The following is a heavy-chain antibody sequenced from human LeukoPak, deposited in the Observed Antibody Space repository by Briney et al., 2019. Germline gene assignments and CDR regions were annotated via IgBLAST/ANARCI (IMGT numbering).Heavy chain of an antibody. CDR3: ARAGCSGGSCYAGQYFQH. V-gene: IGHV3-30*01. CDR2: ISYDGSNK. J-gene: IGHJ1*01. CDR1: GFTFSSYA. Sequence: PGRSLRLSCAASGFTFSSYAMHWVRQAPGKGLEWVAVISYDGSNKYYADSVKGRFTISRDNSKNTLYLQMNSLRADDTAVYYCARAGCSGGSCYAGQYFQHWGQGTLVTVSS. D-gene: IGHD2-15*01.